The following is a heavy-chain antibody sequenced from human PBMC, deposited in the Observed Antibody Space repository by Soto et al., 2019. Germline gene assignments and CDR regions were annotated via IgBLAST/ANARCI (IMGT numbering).Heavy chain of an antibody. V-gene: IGHV2-5*02. CDR3: AHHPYDGLGSYSFDY. CDR2: IYWDDDK. D-gene: IGHD3-10*01. Sequence: QITLKESGPTLVRPTQTLTLTCTFSGFSLTTSGVGVGWIRQPPGKALEWLAVIYWDDDKRYSSSLKSRLTITKDTSKNQVVLTMTNMDPVATATYYCAHHPYDGLGSYSFDYWGQGTLVTVSS. J-gene: IGHJ4*02. CDR1: GFSLTTSGVG.